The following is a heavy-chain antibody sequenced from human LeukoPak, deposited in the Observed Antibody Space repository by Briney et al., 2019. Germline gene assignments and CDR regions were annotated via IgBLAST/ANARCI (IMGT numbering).Heavy chain of an antibody. D-gene: IGHD3-16*02. V-gene: IGHV3-23*01. CDR1: GFTFSSYA. CDR3: AKDMTTFGGVIAVIDY. Sequence: GGSLRLSCAASGFTFSSYAMSWVRQAPGKGLEWVSAISGSGGSTYYADSVKGRFTISRDNAKNSLYLQMNSLRAEDTALYYCAKDMTTFGGVIAVIDYWGQGTLVTVSS. J-gene: IGHJ4*02. CDR2: ISGSGGST.